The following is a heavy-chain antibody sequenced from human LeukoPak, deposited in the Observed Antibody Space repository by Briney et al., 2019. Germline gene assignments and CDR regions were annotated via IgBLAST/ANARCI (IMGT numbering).Heavy chain of an antibody. CDR1: GYTFTSNY. CDR2: IYPRDGST. Sequence: ASVKVSCKASGYTFTSNYIHWVRQAPGQGLEWMGMIYPRDGSTSYAQKFQGRVTVTRDTSTSTVHMELSGLRSQDTAVYYCARDQEGFDYWGQGTLVTVSS. CDR3: ARDQEGFDY. J-gene: IGHJ4*02. V-gene: IGHV1-46*01.